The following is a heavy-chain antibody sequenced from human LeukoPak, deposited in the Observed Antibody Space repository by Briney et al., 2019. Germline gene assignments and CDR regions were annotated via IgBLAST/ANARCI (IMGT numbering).Heavy chain of an antibody. Sequence: GGSLRLSCAASGFTFSSYAMHWVRQAPGKGLEWVAVISYDGSNKYYADSVKGRFTISRDNSKNTLYLQMNSLRAEDTAVYYCARATMYYYDSSDYYSPDYWGHGTLVTVSS. CDR1: GFTFSSYA. CDR2: ISYDGSNK. D-gene: IGHD3-22*01. V-gene: IGHV3-30*04. J-gene: IGHJ4*01. CDR3: ARATMYYYDSSDYYSPDY.